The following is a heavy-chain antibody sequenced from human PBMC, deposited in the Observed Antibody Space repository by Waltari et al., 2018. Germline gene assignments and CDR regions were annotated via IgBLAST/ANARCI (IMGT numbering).Heavy chain of an antibody. Sequence: QVQLVQSGSAVQKPGSSVKVSCTASGVTFSSYALSCVPPAPGQGLEWMGGISPIVGTANYAQKFQGRVTITADESTSTAYMELSSLRSEDTAVYYCAIIAVAGPYYYGMDVWGQGTTVTVSS. CDR2: ISPIVGTA. CDR3: AIIAVAGPYYYGMDV. J-gene: IGHJ6*02. CDR1: GVTFSSYA. V-gene: IGHV1-69*01. D-gene: IGHD6-19*01.